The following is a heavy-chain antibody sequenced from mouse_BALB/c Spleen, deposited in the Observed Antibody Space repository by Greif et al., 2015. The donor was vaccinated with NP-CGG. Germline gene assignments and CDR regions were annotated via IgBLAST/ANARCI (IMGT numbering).Heavy chain of an antibody. Sequence: EVQRVESGGGLVQPKGSLKLSCAASGFTFNTYAMNWVRQAPGKGLGWVARIRSKSNNYATYYADSVKDRFTISRDDSQSMLYLQMNNLKTEDTAMYYCVRPGPYAAWFAYWGQGTLVTVSA. J-gene: IGHJ3*01. CDR1: GFTFNTYA. V-gene: IGHV10-1*02. D-gene: IGHD1-1*01. CDR2: IRSKSNNYAT. CDR3: VRPGPYAAWFAY.